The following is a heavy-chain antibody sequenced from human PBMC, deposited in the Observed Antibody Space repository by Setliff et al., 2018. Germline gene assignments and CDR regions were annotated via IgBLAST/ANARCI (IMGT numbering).Heavy chain of an antibody. V-gene: IGHV4-61*09. Sequence: KTSETLSLTCTVSGGSISSGVYYWTWIRQPAGKGLEWIGHVYSRGTTNYNPSLKSRLTISADTSKNQFSLRLSSVTAADTAVYYCARGRFQYVGDSYYFDYWGQGDLVTVSS. CDR2: VYSRGTT. CDR3: ARGRFQYVGDSYYFDY. D-gene: IGHD4-17*01. CDR1: GGSISSGVYY. J-gene: IGHJ4*02.